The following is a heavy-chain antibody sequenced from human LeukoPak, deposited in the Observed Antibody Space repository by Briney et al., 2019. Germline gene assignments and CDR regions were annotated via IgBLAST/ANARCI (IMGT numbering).Heavy chain of an antibody. CDR1: GDSISSGDYY. J-gene: IGHJ4*02. V-gene: IGHV4-61*02. Sequence: PSQTLSLTCTVSGDSISSGDYYWSWIRQPAGKGLEWIGRIYTSGRTNYNPSLKSRVTISVDTSKNQFSLKLSSVTAADTAVYYCASLYYDSSGYYLLRDYWGQGTLVTVSS. CDR3: ASLYYDSSGYYLLRDY. CDR2: IYTSGRT. D-gene: IGHD3-22*01.